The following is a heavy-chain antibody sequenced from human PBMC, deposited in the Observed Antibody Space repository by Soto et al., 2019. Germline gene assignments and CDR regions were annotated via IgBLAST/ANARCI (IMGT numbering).Heavy chain of an antibody. Sequence: PSWTMSLTCAVYGGSVYGYYWSWIRQPPGKGLEWIGEINHSGSTNYNPSLKSRVTISVDTSKNQSSLKLSSVTAADTAVYYCARVRDWFDPWGQGTLVTVS. V-gene: IGHV4-34*01. J-gene: IGHJ5*02. CDR3: ARVRDWFDP. CDR1: GGSVYGYY. CDR2: INHSGST.